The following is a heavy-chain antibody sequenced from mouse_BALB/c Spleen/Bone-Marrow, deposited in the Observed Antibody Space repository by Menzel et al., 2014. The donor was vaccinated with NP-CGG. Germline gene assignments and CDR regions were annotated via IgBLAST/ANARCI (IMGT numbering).Heavy chain of an antibody. CDR3: ARGWSPYAMDY. D-gene: IGHD1-1*02. Sequence: QVQLQQSGPGLVAPSQSLSITCTVSGFSLTSYGVHWVRQPPGKGLEWLVVIWSDGSTTYNSDLKSRLSIGKDNTKSQVFLKMNSLQTDDTAMYYCARGWSPYAMDYWGQGTSVTVSS. J-gene: IGHJ4*01. CDR1: GFSLTSYG. V-gene: IGHV2-6*02. CDR2: IWSDGST.